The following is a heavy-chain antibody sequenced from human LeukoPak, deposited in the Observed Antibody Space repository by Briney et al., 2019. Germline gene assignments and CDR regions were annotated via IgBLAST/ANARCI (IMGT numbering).Heavy chain of an antibody. V-gene: IGHV3-7*01. J-gene: IGHJ4*02. CDR3: ARNVQRSFDY. CDR2: IKQDGSEK. D-gene: IGHD3-10*02. Sequence: GGSLRLSCAASGFTFSRYWVTWVRQAPGKGLEWVSNIKQDGSEKYYVDSVKGRFTISRDNAKNPLYLQMNSLRAEDTAVYYCARNVQRSFDYWGQGTLVTVSS. CDR1: GFTFSRYW.